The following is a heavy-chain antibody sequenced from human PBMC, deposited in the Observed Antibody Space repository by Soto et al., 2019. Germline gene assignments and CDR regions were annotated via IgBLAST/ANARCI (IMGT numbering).Heavy chain of an antibody. CDR3: ATRITVFGSLIHLYDP. V-gene: IGHV4-34*01. CDR2: INHTGGT. Sequence: PSGSLWLTCSAGAPSPNGYYCSWIRQAPGKGLEWIGEINHTGGTHYNPSLKSRVTMSVDTSKNQFSLRLSSVTAADTAIYYCATRITVFGSLIHLYDPCGQGTQGTFAA. J-gene: IGHJ5*02. CDR1: APSPNGYY. D-gene: IGHD1-20*01.